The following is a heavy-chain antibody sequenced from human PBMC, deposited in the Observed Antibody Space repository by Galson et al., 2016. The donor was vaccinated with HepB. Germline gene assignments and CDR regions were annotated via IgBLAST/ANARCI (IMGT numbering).Heavy chain of an antibody. V-gene: IGHV3-21*01. CDR3: ARDRYGSGFDAFDI. Sequence: SLRLSCAASGFTLSSYRMNWVRQAPGKGLEWVSSISRASSYIYYADSVKGRFTISRDNAKNSLYLQMNSLRADDTAIYYCARDRYGSGFDAFDIWGQGTMVIVSS. J-gene: IGHJ3*02. CDR1: GFTLSSYR. D-gene: IGHD3-10*01. CDR2: ISRASSYI.